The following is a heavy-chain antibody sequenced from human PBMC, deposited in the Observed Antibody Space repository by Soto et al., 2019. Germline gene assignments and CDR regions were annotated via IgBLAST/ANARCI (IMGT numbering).Heavy chain of an antibody. J-gene: IGHJ3*01. CDR2: ISPGADVS. CDR1: GFTFSSFV. Sequence: EVQLLESGGGLVQPGGSLRLSCAASGFTFSSFVMNWVRQAPGKGLEWVSTISPGADVSHYTDSVKGRFTISRDNSRRTLHLQMDSLRVEYAAVYFCVRRAITATTKWGAFDVWGQGTAVTVSS. CDR3: VRRAITATTKWGAFDV. V-gene: IGHV3-23*01. D-gene: IGHD1-20*01.